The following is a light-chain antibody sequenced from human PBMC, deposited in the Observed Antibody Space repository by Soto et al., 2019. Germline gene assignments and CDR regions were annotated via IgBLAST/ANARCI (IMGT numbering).Light chain of an antibody. V-gene: IGKV4-1*01. CDR1: QSVLYSSNNKNY. Sequence: DIVMIQSPDSLAVSLGERATINCKSSQSVLYSSNNKNYLVWYQQKPGQPPKLLIYWASTRESGVPDRFSGRGSGTDFTLTISSLQAEDVAVYYCQQYYSTPWTFGQGTKVEI. CDR3: QQYYSTPWT. J-gene: IGKJ1*01. CDR2: WAS.